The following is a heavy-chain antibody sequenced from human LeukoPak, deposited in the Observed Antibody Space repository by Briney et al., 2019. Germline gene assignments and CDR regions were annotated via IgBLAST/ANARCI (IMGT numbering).Heavy chain of an antibody. D-gene: IGHD6-25*01. CDR3: ARDATPQYSSGWVFFDY. J-gene: IGHJ4*02. V-gene: IGHV3-48*03. CDR2: MRGDGTTI. Sequence: PGGSLRLSCVGSGFTFSGYEMNWVRQAPGKGLEWLSYMRGDGTTIQYADSVKGRFTISRDNAMNSLYLQMNSLRVEDTAVYFCARDATPQYSSGWVFFDYWGQGTLVTVSS. CDR1: GFTFSGYE.